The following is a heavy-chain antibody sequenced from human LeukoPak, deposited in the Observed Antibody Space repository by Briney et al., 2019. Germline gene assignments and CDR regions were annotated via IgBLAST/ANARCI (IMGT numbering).Heavy chain of an antibody. V-gene: IGHV1-8*02. CDR2: MNSNSGNT. CDR3: ARGYTDSSGWYQVDY. Sequence: ASVKVSCKASGGTFSSYAINWVRQATGQGLEWMGWMNSNSGNTGYAQKFQGRVTMTRNTSISTAYMELSSLRSEDTAVYYCARGYTDSSGWYQVDYWGQGTLVTVSS. CDR1: GGTFSSYA. J-gene: IGHJ4*02. D-gene: IGHD6-19*01.